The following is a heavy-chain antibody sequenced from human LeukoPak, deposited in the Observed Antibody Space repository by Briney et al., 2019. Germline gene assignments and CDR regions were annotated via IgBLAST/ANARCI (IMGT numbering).Heavy chain of an antibody. D-gene: IGHD4-17*01. CDR2: ISSNGGST. CDR1: GFTFSSYA. Sequence: GGSLRLSCAASGFTFSSYAMHWVRQAPGKGLEYVSAISSNGGSTYYANSVKGRFTISRDNSKNTLYLQMGSLRAEDMAVYYCARTRDYEGSLFDYWGQGTPVTVSS. CDR3: ARTRDYEGSLFDY. J-gene: IGHJ4*02. V-gene: IGHV3-64*01.